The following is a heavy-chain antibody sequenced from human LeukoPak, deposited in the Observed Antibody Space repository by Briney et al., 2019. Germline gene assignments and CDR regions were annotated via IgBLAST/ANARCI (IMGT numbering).Heavy chain of an antibody. CDR2: IIPIFGTA. Sequence: GASVKVSCKASGGTFSSYAISWVRQAPGQGLEWMGGIIPIFGTANYAQKFQGRVTITADESTSTAYMELSSLRSEDTAVYYCARSRDSAAYYYYMDVWGKGTTVTISS. V-gene: IGHV1-69*13. J-gene: IGHJ6*03. CDR1: GGTFSSYA. D-gene: IGHD2-15*01. CDR3: ARSRDSAAYYYYMDV.